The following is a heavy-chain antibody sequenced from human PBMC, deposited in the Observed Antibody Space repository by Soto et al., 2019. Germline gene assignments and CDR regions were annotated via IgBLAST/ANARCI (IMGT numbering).Heavy chain of an antibody. CDR3: AREGGRYCTGGSCQVDY. CDR1: GGSISSSSYY. J-gene: IGHJ4*02. D-gene: IGHD2-15*01. Sequence: SETLSITCTVSGGSISSSSYYWGWIRQPPGKELEWIGSIYYSGNTYYTPSLKSRVTISVDTSKNQFSLKLSSVTAADTAVYFCAREGGRYCTGGSCQVDYWGQGTLVTVSS. V-gene: IGHV4-39*02. CDR2: IYYSGNT.